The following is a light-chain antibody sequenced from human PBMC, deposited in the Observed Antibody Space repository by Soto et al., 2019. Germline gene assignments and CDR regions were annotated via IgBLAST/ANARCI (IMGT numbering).Light chain of an antibody. CDR1: QSVSTSY. V-gene: IGKV3-20*01. Sequence: EIVLTQSPGTLSLSPGERATLSCRASQSVSTSYLAWYQQKPGQAPRLLIYGASSRATGIPDRFSGSGSGEYFNLTISRLEPEDSAVYYCQQYGSVPLTFGGGTKVEIK. CDR2: GAS. J-gene: IGKJ4*01. CDR3: QQYGSVPLT.